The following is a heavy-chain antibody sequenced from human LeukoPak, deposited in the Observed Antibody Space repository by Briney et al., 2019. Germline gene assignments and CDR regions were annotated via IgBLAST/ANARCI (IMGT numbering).Heavy chain of an antibody. J-gene: IGHJ4*02. CDR2: ISNDGFRE. CDR1: RFTFSSFG. CDR3: AKVMWISGNYPIDY. V-gene: IGHV3-30*18. Sequence: GGSLRLSCAGYRFTFSSFGMHWVRQAPGKGLEWVAVISNDGFREKYADSVKGRFTISRDNSKNTLYLQMNSLSAEDTAVYYCAKVMWISGNYPIDYWGQGTLVTVSS. D-gene: IGHD3-10*01.